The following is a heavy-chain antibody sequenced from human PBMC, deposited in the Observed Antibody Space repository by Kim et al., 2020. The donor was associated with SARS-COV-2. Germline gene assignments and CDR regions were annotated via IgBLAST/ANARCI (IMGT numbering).Heavy chain of an antibody. Sequence: SETLSLTCAVSGDSISSYNWWNCVRQPPGKRLEWIGEIYHTGSTNYNPSLKRRVTISVDKSNNQFSLNLNSVTAADTAIYYCARGSPYSHGYSRNWGQGTLVTVS. D-gene: IGHD5-18*01. CDR1: GDSISSYNW. CDR2: IYHTGST. CDR3: ARGSPYSHGYSRN. J-gene: IGHJ4*02. V-gene: IGHV4-4*02.